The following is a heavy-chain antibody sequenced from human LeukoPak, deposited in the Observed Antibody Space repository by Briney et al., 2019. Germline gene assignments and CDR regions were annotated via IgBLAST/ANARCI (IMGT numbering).Heavy chain of an antibody. V-gene: IGHV4-61*08. Sequence: SETLSLTCTVSGGSVSSGDYYWSWIRQPPGKGLEWIGYIYYSGTTNYNPSLKSRVTLSLDTSKSQFSLKLSSVTAADTAVYYCARGEPRVTSGREIHYWGQGTLVTVSS. J-gene: IGHJ4*02. CDR2: IYYSGTT. CDR1: GGSVSSGDYY. CDR3: ARGEPRVTSGREIHY. D-gene: IGHD1-14*01.